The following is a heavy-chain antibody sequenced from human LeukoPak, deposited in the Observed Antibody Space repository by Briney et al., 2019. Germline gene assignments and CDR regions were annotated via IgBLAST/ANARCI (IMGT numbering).Heavy chain of an antibody. CDR2: ISYDGSNK. CDR3: AKDIGGKLELYYFDY. CDR1: GFTFSSCD. J-gene: IGHJ4*02. V-gene: IGHV3-30*18. D-gene: IGHD1-7*01. Sequence: GGSLRLSCAASGFTFSSCDMHWVRQAPGKGLEWVAVISYDGSNKSYADFVKGRFTISRDNSKNTLYLQMNSLRAEDTALYYCAKDIGGKLELYYFDYWGQGTLVTVSS.